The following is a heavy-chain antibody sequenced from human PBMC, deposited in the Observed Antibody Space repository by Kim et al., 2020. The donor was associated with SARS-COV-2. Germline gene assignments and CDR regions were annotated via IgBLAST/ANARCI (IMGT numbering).Heavy chain of an antibody. V-gene: IGHV3-7*01. Sequence: VDSVNGRFAISRDNAKNSRYLQMNSLRAEDTAVYYCARERGYSYGLLDYWGQGTLVTVSS. D-gene: IGHD5-18*01. CDR3: ARERGYSYGLLDY. J-gene: IGHJ4*02.